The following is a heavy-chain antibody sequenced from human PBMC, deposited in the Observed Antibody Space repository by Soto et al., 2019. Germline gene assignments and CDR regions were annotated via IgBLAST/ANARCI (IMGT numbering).Heavy chain of an antibody. CDR3: ARDKITGLFDY. CDR1: GGSISSGGYS. V-gene: IGHV4-30-2*01. Sequence: SETLSLTCAVSGGSISSGGYSWSWIRQPPGKGLEWMGYINHSGSTNYNPSLKSRVTISVDTSKNQFSLKLTSVTAADTAVYYWARDKITGLFDYWGQGTLVTVSS. J-gene: IGHJ4*02. CDR2: INHSGST. D-gene: IGHD2-8*02.